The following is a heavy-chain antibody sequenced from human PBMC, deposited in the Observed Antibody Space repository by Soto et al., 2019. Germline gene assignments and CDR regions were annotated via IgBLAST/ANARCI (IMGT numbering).Heavy chain of an antibody. CDR3: ARPQTASHDYYAMDV. CDR1: GYTFTSYY. D-gene: IGHD2-2*01. J-gene: IGHJ6*02. CDR2: INPSGTTT. Sequence: QVQLVQSGAEVKKPGASVKVSCKASGYTFTSYYMHWVRQAPGQGLEWMGIINPSGTTTDYAQKFQGRATMTRETSTSTSYLELRSLRSENTAVYYCARPQTASHDYYAMDVWGQGTAVTVSS. V-gene: IGHV1-46*01.